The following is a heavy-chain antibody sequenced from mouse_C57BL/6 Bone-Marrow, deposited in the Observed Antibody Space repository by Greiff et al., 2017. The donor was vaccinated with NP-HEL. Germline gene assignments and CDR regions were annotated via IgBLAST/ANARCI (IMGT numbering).Heavy chain of an antibody. V-gene: IGHV1-9*01. D-gene: IGHD1-1*01. CDR1: GYTFTGYW. CDR2: ILPGSGST. J-gene: IGHJ4*01. Sequence: VQLQQSGAELMKPGASVKLSCKATGYTFTGYWIEWVKQRPGHGLEWIGEILPGSGSTNYNEKFKGKATFTADTSSNTAYMQRSSLTTEDAVIYYCASGKIYYYGRGYYAMDYWGQGTSVTVSS. CDR3: ASGKIYYYGRGYYAMDY.